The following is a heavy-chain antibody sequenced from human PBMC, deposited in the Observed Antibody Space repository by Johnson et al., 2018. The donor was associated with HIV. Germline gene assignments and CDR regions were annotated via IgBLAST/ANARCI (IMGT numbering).Heavy chain of an antibody. CDR2: IKSKTDGGTT. D-gene: IGHD1-26*01. V-gene: IGHV3-15*01. J-gene: IGHJ3*02. CDR1: GVTFSSHA. Sequence: VQLVESGGGVVQPGRSLRLSCAASGVTFSSHAMHLVRQAPGKGLEWVGRIKSKTDGGTTDYAAPVKGRFTISRDDSKNTLYLQMNSLRAEETAVYYCAKDVELHGALDIWGQGTMVTVSS. CDR3: AKDVELHGALDI.